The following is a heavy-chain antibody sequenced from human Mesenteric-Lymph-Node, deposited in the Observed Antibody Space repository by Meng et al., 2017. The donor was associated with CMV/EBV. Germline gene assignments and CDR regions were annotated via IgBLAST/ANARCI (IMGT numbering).Heavy chain of an antibody. CDR2: IVVILGTT. D-gene: IGHD2-2*01. Sequence: SVKVSCKASGGTLSNYAISWVRQAPGQGLEWMGGIVVILGTTSYAQKFQGRVTITTDESTSTAYMELSSLTSEDTAVYYCAIEAGYWSSSYFDYWGQGTLVTVSS. J-gene: IGHJ4*02. CDR1: GGTLSNYA. CDR3: AIEAGYWSSSYFDY. V-gene: IGHV1-69*05.